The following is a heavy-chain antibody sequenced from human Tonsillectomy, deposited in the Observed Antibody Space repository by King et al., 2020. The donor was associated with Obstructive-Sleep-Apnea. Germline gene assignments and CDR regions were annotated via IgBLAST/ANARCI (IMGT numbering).Heavy chain of an antibody. CDR2: ISAYNGHT. D-gene: IGHD3-22*01. V-gene: IGHV1-18*01. CDR3: ARSYYYDSSGYYDFDY. CDR1: GYTFTTYG. J-gene: IGHJ4*02. Sequence: QLVQSGVEVKKPGASVKVSCKASGYTFTTYGISWVRQAPGQGLEWMGWISAYNGHTKDAQKFQGRVSMTTDTSTSTAYMELRSLRSDDTAVYYCARSYYYDSSGYYDFDYWGQGTLVTVSS.